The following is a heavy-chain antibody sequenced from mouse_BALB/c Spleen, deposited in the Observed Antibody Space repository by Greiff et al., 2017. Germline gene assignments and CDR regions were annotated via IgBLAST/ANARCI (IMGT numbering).Heavy chain of an antibody. CDR3: ARYGNYPFAY. V-gene: IGHV1S137*01. J-gene: IGHJ3*01. Sequence: VKLQESGAELVRPGVSVKISCKGSGYTFTDYAMHWVKQSHAKSLAWIGVISTYYGDASYNQKFKGKATMTVDKSSSTAYMELARLTSEDSAIYYCARYGNYPFAYWGQGTLVTVSA. CDR2: ISTYYGDA. CDR1: GYTFTDYA. D-gene: IGHD2-1*01.